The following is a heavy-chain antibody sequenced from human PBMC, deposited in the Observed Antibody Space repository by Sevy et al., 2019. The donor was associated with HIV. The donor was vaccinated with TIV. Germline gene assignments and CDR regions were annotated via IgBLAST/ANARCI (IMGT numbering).Heavy chain of an antibody. D-gene: IGHD3-9*01. J-gene: IGHJ6*02. Sequence: GGSLRLSCAASGFTFSDYAIHWVRQAPGKGLEWVAFIWYDGSNKYYTDFVKGRFAISRDNSKNTLYLQMNSLGVEDTAVYYCAKLVVPAASNDDILTGYPDLRVNYGMDVWGQGTTVTVSS. V-gene: IGHV3-30*02. CDR3: AKLVVPAASNDDILTGYPDLRVNYGMDV. CDR2: IWYDGSNK. CDR1: GFTFSDYA.